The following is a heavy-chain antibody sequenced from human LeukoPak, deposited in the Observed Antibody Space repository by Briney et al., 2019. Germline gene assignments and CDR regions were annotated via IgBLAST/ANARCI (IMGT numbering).Heavy chain of an antibody. CDR2: ISSNGGST. CDR3: ARDRCSGDRCWRYFDN. CDR1: GFTFSSYA. V-gene: IGHV3-64*01. J-gene: IGHJ4*02. D-gene: IGHD2-15*01. Sequence: GGSLRLSCAASGFTFSSYAMHWVRQAPGKGLEYVSAISSNGGSTFYATYVKGRFTISRNNSKNTLYLQMGSLRGEDMAVYYCARDRCSGDRCWRYFDNWGQGTLVTVSS.